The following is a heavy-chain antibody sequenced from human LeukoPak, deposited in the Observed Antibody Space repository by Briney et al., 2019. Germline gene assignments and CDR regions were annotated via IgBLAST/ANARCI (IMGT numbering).Heavy chain of an antibody. V-gene: IGHV4-39*01. J-gene: IGHJ4*02. CDR3: ARRYYYDSSGYYLGDY. D-gene: IGHD3-22*01. CDR1: GGSISSSSYY. CDR2: IYYGGST. Sequence: SETLSLACTVSGGSISSSSYYWGWIRQPPGKGLEWIGSIYYGGSTYYNPSLKSRVTISVDTSKNQFSLKLSSVTAADTAVYYCARRYYYDSSGYYLGDYWGQGTLVTVSS.